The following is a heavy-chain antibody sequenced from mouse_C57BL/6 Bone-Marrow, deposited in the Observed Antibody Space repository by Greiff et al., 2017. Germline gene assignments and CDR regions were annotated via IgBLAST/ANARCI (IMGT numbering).Heavy chain of an antibody. D-gene: IGHD3-2*02. CDR2: IDPSDSYT. J-gene: IGHJ3*01. V-gene: IGHV1-50*01. Sequence: QVQLQQPGAELVKPGASVKLSCKASGYTFTSYWMQWVKQRPGQGLEWIGEIDPSDSYTNYNQKFKGKATLTVDTSSSTAYMQLSSLTSEDSAVYYCASGGAQATPWFAYWGQGTLVTVSA. CDR3: ASGGAQATPWFAY. CDR1: GYTFTSYW.